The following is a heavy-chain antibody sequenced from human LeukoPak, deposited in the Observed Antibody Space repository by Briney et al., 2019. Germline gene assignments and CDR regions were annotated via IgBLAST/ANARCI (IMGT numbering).Heavy chain of an antibody. CDR3: ARGRALDAFDI. V-gene: IGHV3-21*01. J-gene: IGHJ3*02. CDR1: GFTFSSYS. Sequence: PGGSLRLSCAASGFTFSSYSMNWVRQAPGKGLEWVSAICSSSSYIYYADSVKGRFTIYRDNAKNSLYLQTNSLRAEDTAVYYCARGRALDAFDIWGQGTMVTVSS. CDR2: ICSSSSYI.